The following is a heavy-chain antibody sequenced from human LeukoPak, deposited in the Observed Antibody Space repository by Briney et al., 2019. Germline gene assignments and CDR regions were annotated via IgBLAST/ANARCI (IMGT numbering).Heavy chain of an antibody. D-gene: IGHD6-19*01. V-gene: IGHV4-59*01. Sequence: SETLSLTCTVSGGSISGYYWSWIRQPPGKGLEWIGYIYYSGNTNYNPSLKSRLTISVDTSKNQLSLKLSSVTAADTAVYHCARAMASTFSRFDYWGQGTLVTVSS. CDR3: ARAMASTFSRFDY. CDR2: IYYSGNT. CDR1: GGSISGYY. J-gene: IGHJ4*02.